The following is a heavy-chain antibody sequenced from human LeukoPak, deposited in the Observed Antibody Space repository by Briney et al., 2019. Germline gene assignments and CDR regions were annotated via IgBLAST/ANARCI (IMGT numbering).Heavy chain of an antibody. V-gene: IGHV1-69*05. CDR3: ASPTPWGDPRPDYDFWSGYPY. Sequence: ASVKVSCKASGGTFSSYAISWVRQAPGQGLEWMGGIIPIFGTANYAQKFQGRVTITTDESTSTAYMELSSLRSEDTAVYYCASPTPWGDPRPDYDFWSGYPYWGQGTLVTVSS. J-gene: IGHJ4*02. CDR1: GGTFSSYA. CDR2: IIPIFGTA. D-gene: IGHD3-3*01.